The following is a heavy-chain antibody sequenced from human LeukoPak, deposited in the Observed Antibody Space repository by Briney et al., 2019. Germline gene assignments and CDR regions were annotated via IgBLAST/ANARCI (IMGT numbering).Heavy chain of an antibody. V-gene: IGHV3-30*01. CDR3: ARVPGGYCSSTSCPYYSDY. CDR1: GFTFSSYA. J-gene: IGHJ4*02. D-gene: IGHD2-2*01. Sequence: QPGRSLRLSCAASGFTFSSYAMHWVRQAPGKGLEWVAVISYDGSNKYYADSVKGRFTISRDNSKNTLYLQMNSLRAEDTAVYYWARVPGGYCSSTSCPYYSDYWGQGTLVTVSS. CDR2: ISYDGSNK.